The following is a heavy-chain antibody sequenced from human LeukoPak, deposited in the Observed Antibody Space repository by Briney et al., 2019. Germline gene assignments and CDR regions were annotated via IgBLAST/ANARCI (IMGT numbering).Heavy chain of an antibody. Sequence: GESLKISCKGSGYSFTSYWIGWVRQMPGKCLEWVGIIYPVDSDTRYSPSFQGQVTIPADKSIHTAYLQSAGLKASYTPINYCAKLFYDRSGSPSGAFDIWGQGTMVTVSS. CDR3: AKLFYDRSGSPSGAFDI. CDR2: IYPVDSDT. D-gene: IGHD3-22*01. V-gene: IGHV5-51*03. J-gene: IGHJ3*02. CDR1: GYSFTSYW.